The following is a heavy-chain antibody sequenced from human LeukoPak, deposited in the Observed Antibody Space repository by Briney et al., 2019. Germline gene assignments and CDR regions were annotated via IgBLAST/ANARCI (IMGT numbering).Heavy chain of an antibody. CDR3: ARILDSAWGELGY. CDR1: GFTFSSYG. D-gene: IGHD6-19*01. V-gene: IGHV3-30*02. Sequence: GGTLRLSCAASGFTFSSYGMSWVRQAPGKGLEWMAFIRSDGSNKYYADSVKGRFTISRDNSKNTLYLQMNSLRAEDTAVYYCARILDSAWGELGYWGQGTLVTVSS. CDR2: IRSDGSNK. J-gene: IGHJ4*02.